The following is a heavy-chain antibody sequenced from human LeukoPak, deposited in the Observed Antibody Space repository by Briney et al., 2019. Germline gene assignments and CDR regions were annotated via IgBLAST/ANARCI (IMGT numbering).Heavy chain of an antibody. Sequence: GGSLRLSCAASGFTFSSYSMNWVRQAPGKGLEWVSSISSSSSYMYYADSVKGRFTISRDNAKNSLYLQMNSLRAEDTAMYYCARGSIAAGGPFDYWGQGTLVTVSS. D-gene: IGHD6-13*01. CDR1: GFTFSSYS. J-gene: IGHJ4*02. CDR3: ARGSIAAGGPFDY. V-gene: IGHV3-21*01. CDR2: ISSSSSYM.